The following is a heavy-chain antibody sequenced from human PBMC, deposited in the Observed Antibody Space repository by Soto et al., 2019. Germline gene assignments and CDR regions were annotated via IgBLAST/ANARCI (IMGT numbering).Heavy chain of an antibody. CDR3: ARDELPYSYGSLPFF. Sequence: PGGSQRHSSTASGVALRNYGMNWVRQATGKGLQWVSYISSAGDKIYYADSVKGRFTISRDNAKNSLYLQMNSLSAEDTAVYYCARDELPYSYGSLPFFWGQGTLVTVSS. D-gene: IGHD5-18*01. J-gene: IGHJ4*02. CDR2: ISSAGDKI. CDR1: GVALRNYG. V-gene: IGHV3-48*01.